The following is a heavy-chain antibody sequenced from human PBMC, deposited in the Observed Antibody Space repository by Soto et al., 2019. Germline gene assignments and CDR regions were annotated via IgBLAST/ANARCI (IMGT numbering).Heavy chain of an antibody. CDR2: ISKDGSNK. J-gene: IGHJ4*02. V-gene: IGHV3-30*03. D-gene: IGHD5-12*01. CDR1: GFTFSTYV. CDR3: ARDFIVATSYFDY. Sequence: GGSLRLSCAASGFTFSTYVMHWVRQAPGKGLEWVAVISKDGSNKYYADSVKGRFTISRDNSKNTLHLEMNSLRAEDTAVYYCARDFIVATSYFDYWGQGTLVTVSS.